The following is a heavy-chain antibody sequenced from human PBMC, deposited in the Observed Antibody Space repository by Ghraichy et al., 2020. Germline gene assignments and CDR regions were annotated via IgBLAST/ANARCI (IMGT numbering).Heavy chain of an antibody. D-gene: IGHD3-3*01. Sequence: SETLSLTCTVSGGSISSYYWSWIRQPAGKGLEWIGRIYTSGSTNYNPSLKSRVTMSVDTSKNQFSLKLSSVTAADTAVYYCAREGTYYDFWSGPRPDAFDIWGQGTMVTVSS. CDR3: AREGTYYDFWSGPRPDAFDI. J-gene: IGHJ3*02. V-gene: IGHV4-4*07. CDR2: IYTSGST. CDR1: GGSISSYY.